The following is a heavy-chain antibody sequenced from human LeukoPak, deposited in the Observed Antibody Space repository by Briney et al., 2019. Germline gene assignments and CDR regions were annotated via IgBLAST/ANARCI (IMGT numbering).Heavy chain of an antibody. CDR2: ISSSSSYT. CDR1: GFTFSSYS. J-gene: IGHJ4*02. Sequence: GGSLRLSCAASGFTFSSYSMNWVRQAPGKGLEWVSSISSSSSYTYYADSVKGRFTISRDNAKTSLYLQMNSLRAEDTAVYYCARGGYDYWGQGTLVTVSS. D-gene: IGHD3-16*01. V-gene: IGHV3-21*03. CDR3: ARGGYDY.